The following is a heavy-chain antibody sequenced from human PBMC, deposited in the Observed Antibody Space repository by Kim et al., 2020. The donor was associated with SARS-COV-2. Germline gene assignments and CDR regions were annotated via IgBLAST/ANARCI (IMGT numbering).Heavy chain of an antibody. CDR3: ASGLDFGVVSSRYYFHYYLDV. CDR2: MNPNSGNT. V-gene: IGHV1-8*01. J-gene: IGHJ6*03. CDR1: GYTFTGYY. Sequence: ASVKVSCKASGYTFTGYYIHWVRQATGQGLEWMGWMNPNSGNTGYAQKFQGRVTMTRNTSISTAYMELSSLRSEDTAVYYCASGLDFGVVSSRYYFHYYLDVWGKGTTVTVSS. D-gene: IGHD3-3*01.